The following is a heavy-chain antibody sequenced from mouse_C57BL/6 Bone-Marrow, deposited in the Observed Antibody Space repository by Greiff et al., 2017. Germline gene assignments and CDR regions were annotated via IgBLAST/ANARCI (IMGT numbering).Heavy chain of an antibody. CDR1: GYTFTSSW. Sequence: QVHVKQPGTELVKPGASVKLSCKASGYTFTSSWMHWVKQRPGQGLEWIGNIDPSNGGTKYNEKFKSKATLSVDKASSTAYMQLSSLTSEDSAVYCCASYYGNSYVSMDYWGQGTSVTVSS. V-gene: IGHV1-53*01. CDR3: ASYYGNSYVSMDY. D-gene: IGHD1-1*01. J-gene: IGHJ4*01. CDR2: IDPSNGGT.